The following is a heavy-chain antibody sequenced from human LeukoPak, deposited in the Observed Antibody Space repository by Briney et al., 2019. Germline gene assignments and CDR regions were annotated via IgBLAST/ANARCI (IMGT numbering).Heavy chain of an antibody. D-gene: IGHD3-22*01. CDR3: ASDPSITMTVRAWNVFDP. J-gene: IGHJ5*02. CDR1: GFTFNIYS. CDR2: ISSSSSYI. V-gene: IGHV3-21*01. Sequence: GGSLRLSCAASGFTFNIYSMNWVRQAPGKGLEWVSSISSSSSYIYYADSVKGRFTISRDNAKNSLYLQMNSLRSEDTAVYYCASDPSITMTVRAWNVFDPWGQGTLVTVSS.